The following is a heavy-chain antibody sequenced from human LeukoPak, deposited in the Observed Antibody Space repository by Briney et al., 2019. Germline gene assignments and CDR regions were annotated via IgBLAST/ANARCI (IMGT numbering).Heavy chain of an antibody. D-gene: IGHD5-24*01. V-gene: IGHV4-30-2*01. Sequence: SQTLSLTCTVSGGSISSGGYYWSWIRQPPGKGLEWIGYIYHSGSTYYNPSPKSRVTISVDRSKNQFSLKLSSVTAADTAVYYCARDRNSDAFDIWGQGTMVTVSS. CDR1: GGSISSGGYY. J-gene: IGHJ3*02. CDR3: ARDRNSDAFDI. CDR2: IYHSGST.